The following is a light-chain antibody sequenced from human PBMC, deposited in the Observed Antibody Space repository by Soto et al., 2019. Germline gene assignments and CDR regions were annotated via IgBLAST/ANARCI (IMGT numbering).Light chain of an antibody. J-gene: IGLJ3*02. V-gene: IGLV1-47*01. CDR3: GTWDDSVSGWV. CDR2: MNN. CDR1: SSNIGTNY. Sequence: QSVLTQPPSASGTPGQRVTISCSGSSSNIGTNYVYWYQQLPATAPKLLIYMNNQRPSGVPDRFSGSKSGTSASLAISGLRSEDEGTYYCGTWDDSVSGWVFGGGTQLTVL.